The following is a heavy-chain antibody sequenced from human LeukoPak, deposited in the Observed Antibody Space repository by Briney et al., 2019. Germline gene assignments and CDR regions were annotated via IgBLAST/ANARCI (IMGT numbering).Heavy chain of an antibody. J-gene: IGHJ6*03. CDR2: ISHDSGIK. Sequence: PGGSLRLSCAASGFSFNRDSMNWVRQAPGKGLEWISYISHDSGIKYYADSVRGRFTISRDNAKNSLYLQMHSLRAEDTAVYFCARYTRVGYYYYMDVWGKGATVTVSS. CDR1: GFSFNRDS. D-gene: IGHD1-1*01. V-gene: IGHV3-48*01. CDR3: ARYTRVGYYYYMDV.